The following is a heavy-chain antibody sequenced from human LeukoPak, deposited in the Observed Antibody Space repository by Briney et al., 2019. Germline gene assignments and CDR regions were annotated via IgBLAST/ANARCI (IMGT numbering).Heavy chain of an antibody. V-gene: IGHV3-74*01. CDR3: AREIMVSREWYFDF. Sequence: PGGSLRLSCAASGLTLSNYWMHWVRQAPGKGLVWVSRMNNDGSGTTYADSVRGRFTISRDNAKNTLYLQMNSLRVEDTAVYFCAREIMVSREWYFDFWGRGTLVTVAS. CDR1: GLTLSNYW. J-gene: IGHJ2*01. CDR2: MNNDGSGT. D-gene: IGHD2-21*01.